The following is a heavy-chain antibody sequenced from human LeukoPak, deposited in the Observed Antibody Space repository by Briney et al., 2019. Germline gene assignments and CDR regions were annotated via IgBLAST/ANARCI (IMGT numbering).Heavy chain of an antibody. J-gene: IGHJ4*02. D-gene: IGHD4-17*01. Sequence: ASVKVSCKASGYTFTSYAMNWVRQAPGQGLEWMGWINTNTGNPTYAQGFTGRFVFSLDTSISTAYLQISSLKAEDTAVYYCARDWGTTVTTDFDYWGQGTLVTVSS. CDR2: INTNTGNP. CDR3: ARDWGTTVTTDFDY. CDR1: GYTFTSYA. V-gene: IGHV7-4-1*02.